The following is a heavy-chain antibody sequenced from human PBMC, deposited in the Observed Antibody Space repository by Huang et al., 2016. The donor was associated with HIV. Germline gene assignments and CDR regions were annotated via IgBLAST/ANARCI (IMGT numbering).Heavy chain of an antibody. CDR1: GFTISSNY. Sequence: EVQLVETGGGLMQPGGSLRLSCAASGFTISSNYMIWVRQAPGKGLKWVSVIYSGGTTYYADSVKGRFTISRDTSKNTVYLQMNSLRAEDTAVYYCAREGRSSYDAFDFWGQGTMVTVSS. V-gene: IGHV3-53*02. CDR2: IYSGGTT. J-gene: IGHJ3*01. CDR3: AREGRSSYDAFDF. D-gene: IGHD2-2*01.